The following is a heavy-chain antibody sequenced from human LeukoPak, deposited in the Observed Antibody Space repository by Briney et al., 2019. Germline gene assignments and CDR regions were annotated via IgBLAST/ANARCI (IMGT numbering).Heavy chain of an antibody. CDR2: LSGSGGGT. D-gene: IGHD3-10*01. J-gene: IGHJ4*02. CDR3: AKRGVVIRVILVGFHKEAYYFDS. V-gene: IGHV3-23*01. CDR1: GITLSHYG. Sequence: GGSLRLSCAVSGITLSHYGMSWVRQAPGKGLEWVAGLSGSGGGTNYADSVKGRFTISRDNAKNTLYLQMNSLRAEDTAVYFCAKRGVVIRVILVGFHKEAYYFDSWGQGALVTVSS.